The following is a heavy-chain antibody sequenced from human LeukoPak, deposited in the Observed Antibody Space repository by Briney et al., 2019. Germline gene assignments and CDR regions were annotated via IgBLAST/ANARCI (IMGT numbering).Heavy chain of an antibody. V-gene: IGHV1-18*01. CDR2: ISAYNGNT. Sequence: GASVKVSCEASGYTFTSYGISWVRQAPGQGLEWMGWISAYNGNTNYAQKLQGRVTMTTDTSTSTAYMVLRSLRSDDTAVYYCAAYYYGSGSSGAFDYWGQGTLVTVSS. J-gene: IGHJ4*02. CDR1: GYTFTSYG. D-gene: IGHD3-10*01. CDR3: AAYYYGSGSSGAFDY.